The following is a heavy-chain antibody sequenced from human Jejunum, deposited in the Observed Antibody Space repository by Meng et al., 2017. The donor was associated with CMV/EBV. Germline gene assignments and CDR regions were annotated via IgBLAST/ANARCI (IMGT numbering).Heavy chain of an antibody. D-gene: IGHD7-27*01. V-gene: IGHV4-39*01. CDR3: ASPLGILGIVDL. CDR1: GGSISSSSYY. J-gene: IGHJ2*01. CDR2: IYYSGST. Sequence: LQEQGHGLVAASETLSLTCTVSGGSISSSSYYWGWSRQPPGKGLEWIGSIYYSGSTYYNPSLKRRVTISVDTSKNQFSLKLSSVTAADTAVYYCASPLGILGIVDLWGRGTLVTVSS.